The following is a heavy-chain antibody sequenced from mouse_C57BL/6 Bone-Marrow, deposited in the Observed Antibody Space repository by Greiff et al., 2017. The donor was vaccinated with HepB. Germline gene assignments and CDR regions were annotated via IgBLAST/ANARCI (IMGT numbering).Heavy chain of an antibody. Sequence: QVQLQQPGAELVKPGASVKMSCKASGYTFTSYWITWVKQRPGQGLEWIGDIYPGSGSTNYNEKFKSKATLTVDTSSSTAYMQLSSLTSEDSAVYNCARVRTFYGSGYFDVWGTGTTVTVSS. CDR1: GYTFTSYW. V-gene: IGHV1-55*01. CDR3: ARVRTFYGSGYFDV. CDR2: IYPGSGST. J-gene: IGHJ1*03. D-gene: IGHD1-1*01.